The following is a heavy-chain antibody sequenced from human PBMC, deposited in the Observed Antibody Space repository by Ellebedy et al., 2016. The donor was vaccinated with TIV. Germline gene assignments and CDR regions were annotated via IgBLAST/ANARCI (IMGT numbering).Heavy chain of an antibody. CDR2: VNYSGSS. V-gene: IGHV4-39*01. CDR3: ARTDPWQPIDD. CDR1: GGSLSSTRYY. D-gene: IGHD2-21*02. Sequence: MPSETLSLTCSVSGGSLSSTRYYWAWIRQPPGKGLEYIGSVNYSGSSYYNPSFKSRVTLSADTSKNQFSLNLRTVTAADTAVYYCARTDPWQPIDDWGQGILVSVSS. J-gene: IGHJ4*02.